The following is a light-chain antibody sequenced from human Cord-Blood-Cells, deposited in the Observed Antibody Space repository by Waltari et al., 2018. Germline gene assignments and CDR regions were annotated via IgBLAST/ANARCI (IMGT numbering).Light chain of an antibody. CDR2: GKN. J-gene: IGLJ3*02. V-gene: IGLV3-19*01. CDR3: NSRDSSGNHHWV. CDR1: RLRSYY. Sequence: SSELTQDPAVSVALGQTVRITCQGDRLRSYYASRYQQKPGQAPVLVIYGKNNRPSGIPDRFSGSSSGNTASLTITGAQAEDEADYYCNSRDSSGNHHWVFGGGTKLTVL.